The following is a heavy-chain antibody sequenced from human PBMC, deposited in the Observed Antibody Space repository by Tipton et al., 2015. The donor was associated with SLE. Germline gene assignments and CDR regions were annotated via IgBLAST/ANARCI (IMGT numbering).Heavy chain of an antibody. V-gene: IGHV4-34*01. Sequence: TLSLTCAVHGESFSDYYWSWIRQPPGKGLEWSGEVNHIGTIYYNASLKRRVTISIDTSKSHFSLKLTSVAAADTAVYYCARMEGMITYGGIAGLWGQGTVVTVSS. D-gene: IGHD3-16*01. J-gene: IGHJ4*02. CDR3: ARMEGMITYGGIAGL. CDR2: VNHIGTI. CDR1: GESFSDYY.